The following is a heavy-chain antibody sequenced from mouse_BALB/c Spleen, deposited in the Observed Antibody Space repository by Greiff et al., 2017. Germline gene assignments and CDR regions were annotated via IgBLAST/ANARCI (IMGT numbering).Heavy chain of an antibody. CDR2: IWAGGST. CDR1: GFSLTSYG. V-gene: IGHV2-9*02. CDR3: DRDKDYYGSSEANWDFDD. J-gene: IGHJ1*01. Sequence: VQLQESGPGLVAPSQSLSITCTVSGFSLTSYGVHWVRQPPGKGLEWLGVIWAGGSTNYNSALMSRLSISKANSKSQVILKMNSLQTDDTAMYYWDRDKDYYGSSEANWDFDDWGEGTTVTVSA. D-gene: IGHD1-1*01.